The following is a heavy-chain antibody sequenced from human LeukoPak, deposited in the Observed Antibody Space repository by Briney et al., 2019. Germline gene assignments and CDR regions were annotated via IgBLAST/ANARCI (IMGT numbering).Heavy chain of an antibody. Sequence: SETLSLTWTVSGGSISSSSYYWGWIRQPPGRGLEWIGSIYYSGSTYYNPSLKSRVTISVDTSKNQFSLKLSSVTAADTAVYYCARFSTVTTSYWGQGTLVTVSS. CDR1: GGSISSSSYY. D-gene: IGHD4-17*01. CDR3: ARFSTVTTSY. J-gene: IGHJ4*02. V-gene: IGHV4-39*01. CDR2: IYYSGST.